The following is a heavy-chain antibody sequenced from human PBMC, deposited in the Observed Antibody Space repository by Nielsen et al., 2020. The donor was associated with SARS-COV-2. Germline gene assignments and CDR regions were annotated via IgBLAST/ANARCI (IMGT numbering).Heavy chain of an antibody. J-gene: IGHJ4*02. CDR1: GGSISTRLYY. CDR2: ISDSGNS. V-gene: IGHV4-39*07. Sequence: SETLSLTCSVSGGSISTRLYYWGWIRQPPGRGQEWIGSISDSGNSYHNPSLKSRVTISVDTPNNQLSLKLTSVTAADAAVYYCAGGPNPVTGTFYFDSWGQGILVSVSS. CDR3: AGGPNPVTGTFYFDS. D-gene: IGHD6-19*01.